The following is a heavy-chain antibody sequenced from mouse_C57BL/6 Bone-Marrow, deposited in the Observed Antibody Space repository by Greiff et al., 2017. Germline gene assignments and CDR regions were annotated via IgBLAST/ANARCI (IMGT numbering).Heavy chain of an antibody. CDR2: IHPSDSDT. J-gene: IGHJ2*01. V-gene: IGHV1-74*01. CDR1: GYTFTSYW. Sequence: QVQLQQSGAELVKPGASVKVSCKASGYTFTSYWMHWLKQRPGQGLEWIGRIHPSDSDTISNQKFKGKAPLPVDKSSSPDYMQISSMTSEDSAVYYGAICCGDYAYFDDWGQGTTLTVSS. D-gene: IGHD2-4*01. CDR3: AICCGDYAYFDD.